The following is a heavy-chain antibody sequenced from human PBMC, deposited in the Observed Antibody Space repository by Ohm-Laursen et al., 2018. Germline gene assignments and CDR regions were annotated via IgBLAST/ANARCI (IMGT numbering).Heavy chain of an antibody. V-gene: IGHV3-23*01. CDR1: GFTFSSYA. Sequence: SLRLSCAASGFTFSSYAMSWVRQAPGKGLEWVSAISGTGGNTYYADSVKGRFTISRDNSKNTLYLQMNSLKTEDTAMYYCTTWDSLGGTKGGFDYWGQGTLVTVSP. CDR3: TTWDSLGGTKGGFDY. J-gene: IGHJ4*02. D-gene: IGHD1-26*01. CDR2: ISGTGGNT.